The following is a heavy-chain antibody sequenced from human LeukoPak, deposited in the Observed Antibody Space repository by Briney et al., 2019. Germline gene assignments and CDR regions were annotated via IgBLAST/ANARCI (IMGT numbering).Heavy chain of an antibody. J-gene: IGHJ4*02. CDR3: ARQFSPSYFDY. D-gene: IGHD3-3*01. Sequence: PGGSLRPSCAASGFTFSSYAMLWVRQAPGKGPEWLAVISHDGTNKYYADSVKGRFTISRDTSKNTLYLQVNSLRAEDTAVYYCARQFSPSYFDYWGQGTLVTVSS. V-gene: IGHV3-30-3*01. CDR1: GFTFSSYA. CDR2: ISHDGTNK.